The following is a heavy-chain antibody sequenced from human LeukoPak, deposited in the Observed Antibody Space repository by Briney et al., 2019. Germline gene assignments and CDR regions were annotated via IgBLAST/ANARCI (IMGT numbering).Heavy chain of an antibody. J-gene: IGHJ6*02. V-gene: IGHV4-59*01. D-gene: IGHD6-6*01. CDR1: GGSISSYY. CDR3: ARDPLYSSSEYGMDV. CDR2: IYYSGGT. Sequence: PSETLSLTCTVSGGSISSYYWSWLRQPPGKGLEWIGYIYYSGGTNYNPSLKSRVTISVDTSKNQFSLKLSSVTAADTAVYYCARDPLYSSSEYGMDVWGQGTTVTVSS.